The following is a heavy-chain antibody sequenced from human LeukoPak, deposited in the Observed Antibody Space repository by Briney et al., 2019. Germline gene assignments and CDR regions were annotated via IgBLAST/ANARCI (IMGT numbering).Heavy chain of an antibody. D-gene: IGHD3-10*01. J-gene: IGHJ5*02. Sequence: GASVKVSCKVSGYTLTELSMHWVRQAPGKGLEWMGGFDPEDGETIYAQKFQGRVTMTEDTSTDTAYMELSSLRSEDTAVYYCARESNYHGSGTGWFDPWGQGTLVTVSS. V-gene: IGHV1-24*01. CDR2: FDPEDGET. CDR1: GYTLTELS. CDR3: ARESNYHGSGTGWFDP.